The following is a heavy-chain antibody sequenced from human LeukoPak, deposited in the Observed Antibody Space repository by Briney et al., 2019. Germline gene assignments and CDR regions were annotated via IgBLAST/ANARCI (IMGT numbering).Heavy chain of an antibody. D-gene: IGHD3-22*01. Sequence: GGSLRLSCAASGFTFSGYIMNWVRQAPGKGLEWVSSISTSSSYIYYADSVKGRFTISRDNAKNSLYLQMNSLRAEDTAVYYCARPTTLYYYDSSGYYDYWGLGTLVTVSS. CDR3: ARPTTLYYYDSSGYYDY. J-gene: IGHJ4*02. V-gene: IGHV3-21*01. CDR2: ISTSSSYI. CDR1: GFTFSGYI.